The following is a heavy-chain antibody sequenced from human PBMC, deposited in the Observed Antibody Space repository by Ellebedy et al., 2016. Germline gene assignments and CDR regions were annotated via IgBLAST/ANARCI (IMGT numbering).Heavy chain of an antibody. V-gene: IGHV4-34*01. D-gene: IGHD2-8*01. CDR1: GGSFGGDH. CDR2: INHSGST. J-gene: IGHJ6*02. Sequence: SETLSLXXAVYGGSFGGDHWSWIRQPPGKGLEWIGEINHSGSTNYNPSLKSRVTISGDTSKNQFSLKLRSVTAADTAVYYCARQYCTNGVCRVKDVWGQGTTVTVSS. CDR3: ARQYCTNGVCRVKDV.